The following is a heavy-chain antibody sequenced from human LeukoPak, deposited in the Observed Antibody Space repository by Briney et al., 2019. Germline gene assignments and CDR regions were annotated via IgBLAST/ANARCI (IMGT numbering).Heavy chain of an antibody. Sequence: PSETLSLTCAVYGGSFSGYYWSWIRQPPGKGLEWIGEINDSGSTNYNPSLKSRVTISVDTSKNQFSLKLSSVTAADTAVYYCARASIGFAFDIWGQGTMVTVSS. D-gene: IGHD3-22*01. CDR3: ARASIGFAFDI. J-gene: IGHJ3*02. CDR2: INDSGST. CDR1: GGSFSGYY. V-gene: IGHV4-34*01.